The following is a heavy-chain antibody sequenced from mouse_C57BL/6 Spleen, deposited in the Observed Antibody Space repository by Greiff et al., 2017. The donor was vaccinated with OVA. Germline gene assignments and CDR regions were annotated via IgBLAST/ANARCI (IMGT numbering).Heavy chain of an antibody. CDR2: INPNNGGT. CDR3: ARGWGSSLAWFAY. CDR1: GYTFTDYN. D-gene: IGHD1-1*01. Sequence: EVQLQQSGPELVKPGASVKMSCKASGYTFTDYNMHWVKQSHGKSLEWIGYINPNNGGTSYNQKFKGKATLTVNKSSSTAYMELRSLTSEDSAVYYCARGWGSSLAWFAYWGQGTLVTVSA. V-gene: IGHV1-22*01. J-gene: IGHJ3*01.